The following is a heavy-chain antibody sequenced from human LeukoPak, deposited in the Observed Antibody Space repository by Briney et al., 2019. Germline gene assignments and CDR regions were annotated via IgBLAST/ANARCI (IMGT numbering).Heavy chain of an antibody. Sequence: GGSLRLSCAASGFTISNYDMSWVRQAPGKGLEWVSAISGSGGSTYYADSVKGRFTMSRDNSKNTLYLQMYSLRAEDTAVYYCAKDASSGTYFDYWGLGTLVSVSS. D-gene: IGHD1-26*01. V-gene: IGHV3-23*01. CDR3: AKDASSGTYFDY. CDR2: ISGSGGST. CDR1: GFTISNYD. J-gene: IGHJ4*02.